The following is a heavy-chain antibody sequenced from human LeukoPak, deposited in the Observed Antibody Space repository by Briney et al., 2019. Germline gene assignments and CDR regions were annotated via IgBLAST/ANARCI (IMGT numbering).Heavy chain of an antibody. V-gene: IGHV4-59*01. J-gene: IGHJ6*03. Sequence: SETLSLTCTVSGGSISSYYWSWIRQPPGKGLEWIGYIYYSGSTNYNPSLKSRVTISVDTSTNQFSLKVNSVTAADTAVYYCARAPGNDYYPYYYMDVWGKGTTVTVSS. CDR3: ARAPGNDYYPYYYMDV. D-gene: IGHD4/OR15-4a*01. CDR1: GGSISSYY. CDR2: IYYSGST.